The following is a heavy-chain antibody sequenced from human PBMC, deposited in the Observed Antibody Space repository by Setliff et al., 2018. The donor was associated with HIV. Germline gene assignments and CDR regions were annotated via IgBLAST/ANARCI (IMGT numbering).Heavy chain of an antibody. CDR3: ERGGGY. J-gene: IGHJ4*02. D-gene: IGHD2-15*01. V-gene: IGHV3-7*04. Sequence: PGGSLRLSCAVSGLTFSGYWMTWVRQAPGKGLEWVASINPGGSEKWYVDSVKGRFTVSGDNTKNSLYLQMNSLRAEDTAVYYCERGGGYWGQGTMVTVSS. CDR1: GLTFSGYW. CDR2: INPGGSEK.